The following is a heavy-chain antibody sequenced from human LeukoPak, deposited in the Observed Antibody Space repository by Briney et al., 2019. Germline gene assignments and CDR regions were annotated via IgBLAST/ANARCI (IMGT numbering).Heavy chain of an antibody. CDR3: ARENKVTTSRWFDP. D-gene: IGHD4-17*01. J-gene: IGHJ5*02. Sequence: SETLSLTCTVSGGSISSYYWSWIRQPAGKGLEWIGRIYTSGSTNYNPSLKSRVTMSVDTSKNQFSLKLSSVTAADTAVYYCARENKVTTSRWFDPWGQGTLVTVSS. CDR2: IYTSGST. CDR1: GGSISSYY. V-gene: IGHV4-4*07.